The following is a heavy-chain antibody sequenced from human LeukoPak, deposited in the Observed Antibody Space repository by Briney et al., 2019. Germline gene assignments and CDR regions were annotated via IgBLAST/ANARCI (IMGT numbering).Heavy chain of an antibody. CDR3: VRDSGFFES. Sequence: GGSLRLSRVASGFSFSSYWMTWVRQDTGKGLEWVAGIKQDGREKLYVDSVKGRFTISRDNAKNSVYLQMNSLRADDTAVYYCVRDSGFFESWGQGILVTVSS. D-gene: IGHD3-10*01. CDR1: GFSFSSYW. CDR2: IKQDGREK. J-gene: IGHJ4*02. V-gene: IGHV3-7*01.